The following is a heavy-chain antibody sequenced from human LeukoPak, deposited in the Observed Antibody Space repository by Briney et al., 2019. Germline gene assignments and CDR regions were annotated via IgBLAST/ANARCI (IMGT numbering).Heavy chain of an antibody. J-gene: IGHJ5*02. CDR3: ARWYSSSSEDWFDP. CDR2: INHSGST. Sequence: PSETLSLTCAVYGGSFSGYYWSWIRQPPGKGLEWIGEINHSGSTNYNPSLKSRVTISVYTSKNQFSLKLSSVTAADTAVYYCARWYSSSSEDWFDPWGQGTLVTVSS. CDR1: GGSFSGYY. V-gene: IGHV4-34*01. D-gene: IGHD6-6*01.